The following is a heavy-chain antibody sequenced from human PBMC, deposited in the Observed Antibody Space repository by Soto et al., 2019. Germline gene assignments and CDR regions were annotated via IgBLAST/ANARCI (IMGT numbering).Heavy chain of an antibody. CDR3: ARIGWAENYDILTGGYYYYYYMDV. V-gene: IGHV4-59*08. D-gene: IGHD3-9*01. Sequence: SEPLPVTWTVSGGSIISFYWSWIRKTTGKGLEWIGYIYYSGSTNYNPSLKSRVTISVDTSKDQFSLKLSSVTAADTAVYYCARIGWAENYDILTGGYYYYYYMDVWGKGTTVTVSS. CDR2: IYYSGST. J-gene: IGHJ6*03. CDR1: GGSIISFY.